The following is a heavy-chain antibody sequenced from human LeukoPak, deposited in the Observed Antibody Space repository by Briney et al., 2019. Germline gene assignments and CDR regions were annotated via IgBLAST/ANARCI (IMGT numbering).Heavy chain of an antibody. CDR1: GYSISDYYH. J-gene: IGHJ5*01. CDR3: ARGGFYTTTWFYS. V-gene: IGHV4-38-2*01. D-gene: IGHD2-2*02. Sequence: SETLSLTRGVSGYSISDYYHWGFIRPPPREGVEGVARVQRSGRTYHNPSLKGRAIISADPSANPFSLRLTSVTAAGTAVYYCARGGFYTTTWFYSWGPGFMGTVSS. CDR2: VQRSGRT.